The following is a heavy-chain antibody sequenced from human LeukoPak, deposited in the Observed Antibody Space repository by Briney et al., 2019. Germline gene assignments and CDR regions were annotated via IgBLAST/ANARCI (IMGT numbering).Heavy chain of an antibody. CDR3: AREGGGYYYYYMDV. J-gene: IGHJ6*03. CDR1: GFTFSSYG. V-gene: IGHV3-30*02. Sequence: GGSLRLSCAASGFTFSSYGMHWVRQAPGKGLEWVAFIRYDGSNKYYADPVKGRFTISRDNSKNTLYLQMNSLRAEDTAVYYCAREGGGYYYYYMDVWGKGTTVTVSS. CDR2: IRYDGSNK. D-gene: IGHD3-10*01.